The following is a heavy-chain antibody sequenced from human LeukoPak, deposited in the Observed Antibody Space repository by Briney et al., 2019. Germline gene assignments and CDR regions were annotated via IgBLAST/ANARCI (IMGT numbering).Heavy chain of an antibody. V-gene: IGHV1-2*04. J-gene: IGHJ5*02. Sequence: PSVNVSCKPSGYSFTGQYIHWVRQAPGQGREWMGWINPNRGGTNYEQKFQRWVIMTRDTSITTAYMELSSLRYDDTAVYYSARHMNTVNNWFDPWGQGTLVTVSS. CDR2: INPNRGGT. D-gene: IGHD4-17*01. CDR3: ARHMNTVNNWFDP. CDR1: GYSFTGQY.